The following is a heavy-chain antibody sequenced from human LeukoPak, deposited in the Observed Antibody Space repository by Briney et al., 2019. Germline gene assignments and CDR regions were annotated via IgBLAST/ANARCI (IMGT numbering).Heavy chain of an antibody. D-gene: IGHD3-3*01. CDR2: IYYSGST. Sequence: SQTLSLTCTVSGGSISSGDYYWSWIRQPPGKGLEWIGYIYYSGSTYYNPSLKSRVTISVDTSKSQFSLKLSSVTAADTAVYYCAIESQYDFWSGYYLNYYMDVWGKGTTVTVSS. J-gene: IGHJ6*03. CDR1: GGSISSGDYY. CDR3: AIESQYDFWSGYYLNYYMDV. V-gene: IGHV4-30-4*01.